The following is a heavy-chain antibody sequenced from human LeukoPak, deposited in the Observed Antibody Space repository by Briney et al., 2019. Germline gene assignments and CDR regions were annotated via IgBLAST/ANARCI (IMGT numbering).Heavy chain of an antibody. Sequence: ASVKVSCKASGYTFTGYYMHWVRQAPGQGLEWMGWINPNSGGTNYAQKFQGRVTMTRDTSISTAYMELSRLRSDDTAVYYCARGYSGGWSPNDVPFDIWGQGTMVTVS. V-gene: IGHV1-2*02. CDR1: GYTFTGYY. CDR2: INPNSGGT. J-gene: IGHJ3*02. CDR3: ARGYSGGWSPNDVPFDI. D-gene: IGHD6-19*01.